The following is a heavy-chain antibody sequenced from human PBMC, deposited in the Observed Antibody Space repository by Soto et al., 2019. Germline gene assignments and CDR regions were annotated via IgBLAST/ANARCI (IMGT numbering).Heavy chain of an antibody. J-gene: IGHJ5*02. D-gene: IGHD3-10*01. CDR3: ARGEYGSGSYGWFDP. V-gene: IGHV3-33*01. Sequence: PGGSLRLSCAASGFTFSSYGMHWVRQAPGKGLEWVAVIWYDGSNKYYADSVKGRFTISRDNSKNTLYLQMNSLRAEDTAVYYCARGEYGSGSYGWFDPWGQGTLVTVSS. CDR2: IWYDGSNK. CDR1: GFTFSSYG.